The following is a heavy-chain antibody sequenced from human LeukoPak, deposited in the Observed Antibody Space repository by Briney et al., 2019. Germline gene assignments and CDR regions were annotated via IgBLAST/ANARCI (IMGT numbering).Heavy chain of an antibody. CDR3: AKSGGYGLIDY. CDR1: GGSFSGYY. V-gene: IGHV4-34*01. D-gene: IGHD1-26*01. Sequence: SETLSLTCAVYGGSFSGYYWSWIRQPPGKGLEWIGEINHSGSTNYNASLQSRVTVSIDTSKNQFSLRLNSVTAADTAMYYCAKSGGYGLIDYWGQGTLVTVSS. J-gene: IGHJ4*02. CDR2: INHSGST.